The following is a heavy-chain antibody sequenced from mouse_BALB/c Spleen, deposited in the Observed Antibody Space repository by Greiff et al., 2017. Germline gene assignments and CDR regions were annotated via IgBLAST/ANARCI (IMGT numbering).Heavy chain of an antibody. D-gene: IGHD1-1*01. CDR3: TRSHYYGSSYYAMDY. J-gene: IGHJ4*01. Sequence: QVQLQQSGAELVKPGASVKLSCKASGYTFTSYYMYWVKQRPGQGLEWIGEINPSNGGTNFNEKFKSKATLTVDESSSTAYMQLSSLTSEDSAVYYCTRSHYYGSSYYAMDYWGQGTSVTVSS. V-gene: IGHV1S81*02. CDR2: INPSNGGT. CDR1: GYTFTSYY.